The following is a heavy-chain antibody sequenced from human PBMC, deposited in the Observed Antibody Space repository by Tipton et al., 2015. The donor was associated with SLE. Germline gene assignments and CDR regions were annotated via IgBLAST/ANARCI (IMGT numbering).Heavy chain of an antibody. CDR1: GGSIYSDTYS. CDR2: IHHSGST. V-gene: IGHV4-30-2*01. J-gene: IGHJ5*02. D-gene: IGHD2-2*01. Sequence: TLSLTCAVSGGSIYSDTYSWSWIRQPPGKGLEWIGYIHHSGSTYYNPSLRSRVTMSVDRSKNQFSLNLNSLTAADTAVYYCARFGRSAAMDWFDRWGQGTLVTVSS. CDR3: ARFGRSAAMDWFDR.